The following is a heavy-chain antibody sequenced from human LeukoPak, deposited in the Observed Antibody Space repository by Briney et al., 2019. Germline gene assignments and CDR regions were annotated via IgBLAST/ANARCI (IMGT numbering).Heavy chain of an antibody. Sequence: PGGSLRLSCEASEFILSSYNMYWVRQAPGKGLEWVSSISSSSSYIYYADSVKGRFTISRDNAKNSLYLQMNSLRAEDTAVYYCARDLKMATTPYYYYYGMDVWGQGTTVTVSS. CDR3: ARDLKMATTPYYYYYGMDV. J-gene: IGHJ6*02. CDR1: EFILSSYN. D-gene: IGHD5-24*01. V-gene: IGHV3-21*01. CDR2: ISSSSSYI.